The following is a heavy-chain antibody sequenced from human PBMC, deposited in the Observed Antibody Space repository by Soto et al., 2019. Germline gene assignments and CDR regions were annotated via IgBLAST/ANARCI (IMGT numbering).Heavy chain of an antibody. CDR2: IYNSATT. J-gene: IGHJ4*02. D-gene: IGHD3-9*01. V-gene: IGHV4-31*03. CDR3: ARIYDILTGYLDD. CDR1: GGSISTGGYY. Sequence: PSETLSLTCTVSGGSISTGGYYWSWIRQHPGKGLEWIGYIYNSATTYYNPSLKSRVTISVDTSKNQFSLKLSSVTAADTAVYYCARIYDILTGYLDDWGQGTLVTVSS.